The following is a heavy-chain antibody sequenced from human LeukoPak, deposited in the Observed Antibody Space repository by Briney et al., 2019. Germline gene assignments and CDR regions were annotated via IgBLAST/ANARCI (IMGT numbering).Heavy chain of an antibody. D-gene: IGHD1-26*01. J-gene: IGHJ4*02. CDR3: AKDLGIVGATFDY. Sequence: GGSLRLSCAASGFTFSSYGMHWVRQAPGKGLEWVAVISYDGSNKYYADAVKGRFTISRDNSKNTLYLQMNSLRAEDTAVYYCAKDLGIVGATFDYWGQGTLVTVSS. CDR1: GFTFSSYG. CDR2: ISYDGSNK. V-gene: IGHV3-30*18.